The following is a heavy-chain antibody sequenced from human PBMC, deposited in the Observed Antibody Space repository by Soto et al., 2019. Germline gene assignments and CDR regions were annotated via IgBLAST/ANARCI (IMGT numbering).Heavy chain of an antibody. CDR3: ARIRRGYSYGITGADFDY. Sequence: QVTLKESGPVLVKPTETLTLTCTVSGFSLSNARMGVSWIRQPPGKALEWLAHIFSNDEKSYSTSLESRPTISKDTSKSQVVLTMTNMDPVDTATYYCARIRRGYSYGITGADFDYWGQGTPVTVSS. D-gene: IGHD5-18*01. J-gene: IGHJ4*02. V-gene: IGHV2-26*01. CDR1: GFSLSNARMG. CDR2: IFSNDEK.